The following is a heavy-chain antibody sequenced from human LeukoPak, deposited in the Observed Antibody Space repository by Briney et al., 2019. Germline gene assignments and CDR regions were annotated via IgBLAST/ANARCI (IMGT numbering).Heavy chain of an antibody. CDR2: IYTSGST. V-gene: IGHV4-4*07. CDR1: GGSISSYY. J-gene: IGHJ3*02. Sequence: SETLSLTCTVSGGSISSYYWSWIRQPAGKGLEWIGRIYTSGSTNYNPSLKSRVTITVDKSKNQFSLKLSSVTAADTAVYYCARDHAVDYDDAFDIWGQGTMVTVSS. CDR3: ARDHAVDYDDAFDI. D-gene: IGHD4-17*01.